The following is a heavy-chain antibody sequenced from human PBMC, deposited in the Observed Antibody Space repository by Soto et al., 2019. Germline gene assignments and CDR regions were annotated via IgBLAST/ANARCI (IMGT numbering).Heavy chain of an antibody. D-gene: IGHD3-3*01. V-gene: IGHV1-69*10. CDR1: GGTLRNYP. CDR3: ARVLGFRDGHISHFNY. J-gene: IGHJ4*02. CDR2: IIPVIGVP. Sequence: SVKVVCKASGGTLRNYPFSWVRQAPEEGLEWMGGIIPVIGVPSYARRFQGRVTIPADASTSTLYMDLSSLESVHTTVYFCARVLGFRDGHISHFNYWGQGTLVIVSS.